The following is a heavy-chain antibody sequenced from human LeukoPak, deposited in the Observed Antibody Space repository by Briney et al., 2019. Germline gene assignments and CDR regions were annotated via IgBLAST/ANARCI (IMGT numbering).Heavy chain of an antibody. J-gene: IGHJ4*02. CDR2: IKSKTDGGTT. CDR1: GFTFSDYY. Sequence: GGSLRLSCEASGFTFSDYYMDWVRQAPGKGLEWVGRIKSKTDGGTTDYAAPVKGRFTISRDDSKNTLYLQMNSLKTEDTAVYYCTSLAVADSWGQGTLVTVSS. CDR3: TSLAVADS. V-gene: IGHV3-15*07. D-gene: IGHD6-19*01.